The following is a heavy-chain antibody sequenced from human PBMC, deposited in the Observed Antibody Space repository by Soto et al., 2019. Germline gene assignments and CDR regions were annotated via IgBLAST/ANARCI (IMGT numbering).Heavy chain of an antibody. J-gene: IGHJ6*02. D-gene: IGHD3-10*01. CDR1: GYTFTGHY. CDR2: LKCENCGA. V-gene: IGHV1-2*02. Sequence: QVQLVQAGAEVKPPGASVTVSCKASGYTFTGHYMHWVRQVSGKGLEYLGWLKCENCGAYSAPKFQGRVTFTRDMATTTAYLEVSGLRSDDTAVYFCARDLCPLGSGSACRKFGLNLWGQGTTVTASS. CDR3: ARDLCPLGSGSACRKFGLNL.